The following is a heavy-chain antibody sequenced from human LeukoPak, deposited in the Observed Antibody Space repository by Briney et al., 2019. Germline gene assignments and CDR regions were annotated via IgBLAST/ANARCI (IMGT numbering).Heavy chain of an antibody. Sequence: GGSLRLSCAASGFTFSSYAMNWVRQAPGKGLEWISYISSSTTTIHYADSVKGRFTISRDNVKNSLYLQMNSLRAEDTAVYYCAREIRGYSYFDYWGQGTLVTVSS. CDR2: ISSSTTTI. D-gene: IGHD1-26*01. J-gene: IGHJ4*02. CDR1: GFTFSSYA. CDR3: AREIRGYSYFDY. V-gene: IGHV3-48*04.